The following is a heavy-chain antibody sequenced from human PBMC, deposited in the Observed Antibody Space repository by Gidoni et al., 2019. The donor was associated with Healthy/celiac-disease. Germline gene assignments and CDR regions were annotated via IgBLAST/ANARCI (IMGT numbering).Heavy chain of an antibody. CDR3: ASRGEWELLYDY. J-gene: IGHJ4*02. D-gene: IGHD1-26*01. CDR1: GGSISSSSYY. V-gene: IGHV4-39*01. Sequence: QLQLQESGPGLVKPSETLSLTCTVSGGSISSSSYYWGWIRQPPGKGLEWIGSIYYSGSTYYNPSLKSRVTISVDTSKNQFSLKLSSVTAADTAVYYCASRGEWELLYDYWGQGTLVTVSS. CDR2: IYYSGST.